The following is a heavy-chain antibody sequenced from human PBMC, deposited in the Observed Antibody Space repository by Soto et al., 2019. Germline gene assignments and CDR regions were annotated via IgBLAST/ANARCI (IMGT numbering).Heavy chain of an antibody. CDR1: GYTFTGYY. D-gene: IGHD1-7*01. V-gene: IGHV1-2*02. CDR3: GRGRSGELVVFY. J-gene: IGHJ4*02. CDR2: ISPNSGGT. Sequence: QVQLVQSGAEVKKSGASVKVSCKASGYTFTGYYIHWVRQAPGQGLEWMGEISPNSGGTKYAQKFQGRVTMTRDTSISTVYMELSNLSPDDTAVYYCGRGRSGELVVFYWGQGTLVPVYS.